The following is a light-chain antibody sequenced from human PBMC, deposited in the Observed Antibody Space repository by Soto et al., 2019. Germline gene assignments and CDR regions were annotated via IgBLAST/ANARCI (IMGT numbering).Light chain of an antibody. V-gene: IGKV3-20*01. CDR1: QSVSSSY. J-gene: IGKJ3*01. CDR3: QQYGRSPRFT. Sequence: EIVLTQSPGTLSLSPGERATLSCRASQSVSSSYLAWYQQKPGQAPRLLIYGASSRATGIPDRFSCSGSGTDFTLTISRLEPEDFAVYYCQQYGRSPRFTFGPGTKVDIK. CDR2: GAS.